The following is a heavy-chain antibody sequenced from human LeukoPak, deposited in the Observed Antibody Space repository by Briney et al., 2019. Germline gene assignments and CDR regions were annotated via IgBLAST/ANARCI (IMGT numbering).Heavy chain of an antibody. CDR1: GYTFTGYH. CDR2: INPNSGGT. D-gene: IGHD3-10*01. CDR3: ARAKPKNMVRGLIMRRESRYYFDY. V-gene: IGHV1-2*02. J-gene: IGHJ4*02. Sequence: ASVKVSCKASGYTFTGYHMHWVRQAPGQGLEWMGWINPNSGGTNYTQKFQGRVTMTRDTSISTAYMELSRLRSDDTAVYYCARAKPKNMVRGLIMRRESRYYFDYWGQGTLVTVSS.